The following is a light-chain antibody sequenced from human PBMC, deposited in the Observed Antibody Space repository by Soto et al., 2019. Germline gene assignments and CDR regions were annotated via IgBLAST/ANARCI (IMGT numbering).Light chain of an antibody. CDR2: DAS. V-gene: IGKV3-11*01. CDR1: QSVSIY. J-gene: IGKJ1*01. CDR3: QQRSNWPGT. Sequence: EIVLTQSPATLSLSPGERATLSCRASQSVSIYLAWYQQKPGQAPRLLIYDASNRATGIPARFSGSGSGTDFTLTISSLAPEDFAFYYGQQRSNWPGTFGQGTKVEIK.